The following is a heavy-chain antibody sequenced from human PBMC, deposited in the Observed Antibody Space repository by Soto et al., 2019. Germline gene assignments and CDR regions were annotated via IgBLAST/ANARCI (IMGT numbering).Heavy chain of an antibody. CDR1: GYTFTSYY. CDR3: ASREDYYDSSGYYDAFDI. CDR2: INPSGGST. D-gene: IGHD3-22*01. Sequence: ASVKVSCKASGYTFTSYYMHWVRQAPGQGLERMGIINPSGGSTSYAQKFQGRVTMTRDTSTSTVYMELSSLRSEDTAVYYCASREDYYDSSGYYDAFDIWGQGTMVTVSS. J-gene: IGHJ3*02. V-gene: IGHV1-46*01.